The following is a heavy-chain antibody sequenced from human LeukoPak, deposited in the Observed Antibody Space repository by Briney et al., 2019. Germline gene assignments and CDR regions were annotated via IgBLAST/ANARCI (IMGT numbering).Heavy chain of an antibody. V-gene: IGHV1-2*02. CDR1: GYTFTGYY. CDR3: ARPYHDILTGYPN. J-gene: IGHJ4*02. CDR2: INPNSGGT. D-gene: IGHD3-9*01. Sequence: ASVKVSCKASGYTFTGYYMHWVRQAPGQGLEWMGWINPNSGGTNYAQKFQGRVTMTRDTSISTAYMELSRLRSDDTAVYYCARPYHDILTGYPNWGQGTLVTVSS.